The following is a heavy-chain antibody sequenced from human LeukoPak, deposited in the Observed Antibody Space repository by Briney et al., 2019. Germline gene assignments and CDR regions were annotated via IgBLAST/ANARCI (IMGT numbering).Heavy chain of an antibody. CDR3: ARDRYCSSTSCWAMYYYYGMDV. Sequence: GGSLRLSCAASGFTFCSYSMNWVRQAPGKGLEWVSSINSSSSYFYYTDSVKGRFTISRDNAKNSLYLQMNSLRAEDTAVYYCARDRYCSSTSCWAMYYYYGMDVWGKGTTVTVSS. V-gene: IGHV3-21*01. CDR2: INSSSSYF. D-gene: IGHD2-2*01. J-gene: IGHJ6*04. CDR1: GFTFCSYS.